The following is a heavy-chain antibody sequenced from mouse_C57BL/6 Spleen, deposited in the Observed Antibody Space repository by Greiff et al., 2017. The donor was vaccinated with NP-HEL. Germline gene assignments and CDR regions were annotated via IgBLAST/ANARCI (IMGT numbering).Heavy chain of an antibody. CDR2: IHPNSGST. CDR1: GYTFTSYW. V-gene: IGHV1-64*01. J-gene: IGHJ1*03. Sequence: QVQLQQPGAELVKPGASVKLSCKASGYTFTSYWMHWVKQRPGQGLEWIGMIHPNSGSTNYNEKFKSKATLTVDKSSSTAYMQLSSLTSEDSAVYYCARSYCYGSRYFDVWGTGTTVTVSS. CDR3: ARSYCYGSRYFDV. D-gene: IGHD1-1*01.